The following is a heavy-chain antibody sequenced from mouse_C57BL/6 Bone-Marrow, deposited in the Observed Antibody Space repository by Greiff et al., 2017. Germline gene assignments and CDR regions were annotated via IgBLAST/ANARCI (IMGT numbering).Heavy chain of an antibody. CDR2: INPNYGTT. J-gene: IGHJ4*01. CDR3: AEGNDDYDGYYAMDY. V-gene: IGHV1-39*01. CDR1: GYSFTDYN. D-gene: IGHD2-4*01. Sequence: EVQGVESGPELVKPGASVTISCKASGYSFTDYNMNWVKQSNGKSREWIGVINPNYGTTRYNQKFKGKATLTVDQSSSTAYMQLNSLTSEDSAVYYCAEGNDDYDGYYAMDYWGQGTSVTVSS.